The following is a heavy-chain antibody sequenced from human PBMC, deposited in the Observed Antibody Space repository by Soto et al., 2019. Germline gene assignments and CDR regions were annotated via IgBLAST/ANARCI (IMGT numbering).Heavy chain of an antibody. CDR3: AREAAALNWFDS. J-gene: IGHJ5*01. CDR1: GFTFSSYS. Sequence: EVQLVESGGGLVQPGGSLRLSCAASGFTFSSYSMNWVRQAPGQGLKWVSYISSTSSNIYYAGSVKGRFTISRDNAKDSLYLQMISLRAEDTAVYYCAREAAALNWFDSWGQGTLVTVSS. CDR2: ISSTSSNI. D-gene: IGHD2-2*01. V-gene: IGHV3-48*01.